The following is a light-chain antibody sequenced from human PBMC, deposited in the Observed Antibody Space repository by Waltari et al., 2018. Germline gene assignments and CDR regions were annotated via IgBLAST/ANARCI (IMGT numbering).Light chain of an antibody. CDR1: PSVLYSSNNKNY. V-gene: IGKV4-1*01. J-gene: IGKJ4*01. CDR3: QQYYRTPLT. Sequence: DIVMTQSPESLAVSLGERATINGKSSPSVLYSSNNKNYLAWYQQKPGQPPKLLIYWASTRESGVPDRFSGSGSGTYFTLIISSLQAEDVAVYYCQQYYRTPLTFGGGTKVEIK. CDR2: WAS.